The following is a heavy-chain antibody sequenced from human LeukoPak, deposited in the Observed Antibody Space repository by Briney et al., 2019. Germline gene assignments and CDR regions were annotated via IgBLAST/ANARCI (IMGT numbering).Heavy chain of an antibody. CDR1: GGSFSGYY. Sequence: SETLSLTCAVYGGSFSGYYWSWIRQPPGKGLEWIGEINHSGSTNYNPPLKSRVTISVDTSKNQFSLKLSSVTAADTAVYYCARRPDSGRTAFDYWGQGTLVTVSS. D-gene: IGHD4/OR15-4a*01. V-gene: IGHV4-34*01. J-gene: IGHJ4*02. CDR3: ARRPDSGRTAFDY. CDR2: INHSGST.